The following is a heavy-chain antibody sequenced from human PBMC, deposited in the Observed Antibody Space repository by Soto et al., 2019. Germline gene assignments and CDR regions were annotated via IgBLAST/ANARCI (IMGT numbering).Heavy chain of an antibody. CDR1: GFTFSSYG. Sequence: GGSLRLSCAASGFTFSSYGMHWVRQAPGKGLEWVAVISYDGSNKYYADSVKGRFTISRDNSKNTLYLQMNSLRAEDTAVYYCAKDLSKNYYGSGSYYIGVDYWGQGTLVTVSS. CDR2: ISYDGSNK. V-gene: IGHV3-30*18. CDR3: AKDLSKNYYGSGSYYIGVDY. D-gene: IGHD3-10*01. J-gene: IGHJ4*02.